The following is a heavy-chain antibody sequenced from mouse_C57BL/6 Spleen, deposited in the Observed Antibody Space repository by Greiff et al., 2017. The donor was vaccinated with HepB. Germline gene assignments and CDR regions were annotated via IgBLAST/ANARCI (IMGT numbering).Heavy chain of an antibody. Sequence: QVQLQQPGAELVMPGASVKLSCKASGYTFTSYWMHWVKQRPGQGLEWIGEIDPSDSYTNYNQKFKGKSTLTVDKSASTAYMQLSSLTSEDSAVYYCARGPHWGQGTLVTVSA. CDR1: GYTFTSYW. J-gene: IGHJ3*01. CDR2: IDPSDSYT. CDR3: ARGPH. V-gene: IGHV1-69*01.